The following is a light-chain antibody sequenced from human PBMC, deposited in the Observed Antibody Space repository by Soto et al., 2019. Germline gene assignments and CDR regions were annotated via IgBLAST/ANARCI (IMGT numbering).Light chain of an antibody. J-gene: IGKJ1*01. V-gene: IGKV1-5*01. CDR1: QGLXGR. CDR2: DVS. CDR3: QQYNSDTCT. Sequence: DILLTQCPATLSASGGDSVTITCRASQGLXGRLVCYQQKPGKAPKILXDDVSSLERGGPSRLSGSGSGTEFTLAISSLQPEYFAIYYCQQYNSDTCTFGQGTKVDIK.